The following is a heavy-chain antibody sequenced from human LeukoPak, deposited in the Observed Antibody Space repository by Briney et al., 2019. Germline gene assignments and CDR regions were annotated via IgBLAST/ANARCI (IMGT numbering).Heavy chain of an antibody. CDR3: ARGRKTGMAAAGMLGY. D-gene: IGHD6-13*01. CDR1: GYTFTGYY. Sequence: ASVKVSCKASGYTFTGYYMHWVRQAPGQGLEWMGWINPNSGGTNYAQKFQGRVTMTRDTSISTAYMELSRLRSDDTAVYYCARGRKTGMAAAGMLGYWGQGTLVTVSS. V-gene: IGHV1-2*02. CDR2: INPNSGGT. J-gene: IGHJ4*02.